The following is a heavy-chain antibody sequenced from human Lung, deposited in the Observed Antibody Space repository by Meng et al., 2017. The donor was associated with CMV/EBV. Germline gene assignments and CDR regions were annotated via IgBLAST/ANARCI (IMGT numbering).Heavy chain of an antibody. CDR1: GFTFSSYS. CDR3: ANDAFDI. CDR2: ISTSSSTK. J-gene: IGHJ3*02. V-gene: IGHV3-48*04. Sequence: GGSXRLSCAASGFTFSSYSMNWVRQAPGKGLEWVSYISTSSSTKYYADSVKGRFTISRDNDKNSLYLQMNSLRAEDTAVYYCANDAFDIWGQGTRVTVSS.